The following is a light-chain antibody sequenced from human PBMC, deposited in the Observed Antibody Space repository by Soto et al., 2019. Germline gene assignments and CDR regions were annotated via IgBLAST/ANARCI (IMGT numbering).Light chain of an antibody. J-gene: IGKJ1*01. CDR2: GAS. Sequence: EIVMTQSPATLSVSPGERATLSCRASESVSSNLAWYQQKPGQAPRLLIYGASTRATGIPARFSGSGSGTDFTLTISRLQSEDCAVYYCQRDNNWPGAFGQGTKVEIK. V-gene: IGKV3-15*01. CDR1: ESVSSN. CDR3: QRDNNWPGA.